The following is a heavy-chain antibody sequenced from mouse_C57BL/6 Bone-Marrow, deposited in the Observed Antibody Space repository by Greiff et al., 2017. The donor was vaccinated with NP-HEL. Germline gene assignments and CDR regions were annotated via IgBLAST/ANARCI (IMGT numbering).Heavy chain of an antibody. Sequence: EVKLQESGPGLVKSSQSLSLTCSVTGYSITSGYYWNWIRQFPGNKLEWMGYISYDGSNNYNPSLKNRISITRDTSKNQFFLKLNSVTTEDTATYYCALLGAYWGQGTLVTVSA. CDR3: ALLGAY. D-gene: IGHD3-3*01. V-gene: IGHV3-6*01. CDR2: ISYDGSN. J-gene: IGHJ3*01. CDR1: GYSITSGYY.